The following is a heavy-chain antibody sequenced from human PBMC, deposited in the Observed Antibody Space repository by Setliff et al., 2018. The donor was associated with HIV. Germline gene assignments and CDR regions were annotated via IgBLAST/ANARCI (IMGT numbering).Heavy chain of an antibody. Sequence: GGSLRLSCAASGFTFNNYAIHWVRQAPGKGLEWVALISYDGTYKYYAESVKGRFTISRDNSRNTLYLQMNSLRTEDTAVYYCARSLGLRLPQGFDYWGQGTLVTV. J-gene: IGHJ4*02. CDR3: ARSLGLRLPQGFDY. CDR2: ISYDGTYK. CDR1: GFTFNNYA. V-gene: IGHV3-30*04. D-gene: IGHD5-12*01.